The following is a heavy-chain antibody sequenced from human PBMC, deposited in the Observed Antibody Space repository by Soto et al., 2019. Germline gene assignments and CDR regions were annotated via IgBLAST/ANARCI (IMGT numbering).Heavy chain of an antibody. CDR1: GFTFSSYS. V-gene: IGHV3-21*01. J-gene: IGHJ3*02. CDR3: ARDPTRKYCSSTSCPDDAFDI. CDR2: ISSSSSYI. Sequence: EVQLVESGGGLVKPGGSLRLSCAASGFTFSSYSMNWVRQAPGKGREWVSAISSSSSYIYYADSVKGRFTSSRDIAKNSMYLPMSSLRSEDTAVYYCARDPTRKYCSSTSCPDDAFDIWGQGTMVTVSS. D-gene: IGHD2-2*01.